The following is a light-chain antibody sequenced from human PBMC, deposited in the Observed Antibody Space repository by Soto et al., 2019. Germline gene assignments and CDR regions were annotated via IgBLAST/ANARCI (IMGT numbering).Light chain of an antibody. CDR1: QSVGSN. Sequence: EIVMTQSPATLSVSPGERATLSCRASQSVGSNLAWYQQRPGQAPRLLIHGASTRATGIPARFSGSGSGTDFTLTISSLQSEDFAAYYCQQYNDWPPWTFGQGTKV. V-gene: IGKV3-15*01. CDR3: QQYNDWPPWT. J-gene: IGKJ1*01. CDR2: GAS.